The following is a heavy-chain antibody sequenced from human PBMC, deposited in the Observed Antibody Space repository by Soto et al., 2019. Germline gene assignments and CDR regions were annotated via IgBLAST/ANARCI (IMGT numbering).Heavy chain of an antibody. CDR1: GFTFSSYR. CDR2: ISSSSSTI. J-gene: IGHJ4*02. D-gene: IGHD1-26*01. CDR3: ARDGAGLDY. Sequence: QPGGSLRLSCAASGFTFSSYRMNWVRQAPGKGLEWVSYISSSSSTIYYADSVKGRFTISRDNAKNSRYLHMNSLRAEDTAVYYCARDGAGLDYWGQGTLVTVS. V-gene: IGHV3-48*01.